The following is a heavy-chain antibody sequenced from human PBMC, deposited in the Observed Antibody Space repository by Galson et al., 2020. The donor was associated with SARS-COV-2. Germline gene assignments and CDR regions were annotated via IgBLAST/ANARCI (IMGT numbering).Heavy chain of an antibody. CDR1: GGSISRYY. D-gene: IGHD3-9*01. CDR3: ATIFYDILTGYSTLDY. CDR2: IDYSGST. V-gene: IGHV4-59*08. J-gene: IGHJ4*02. Sequence: ASETLSLTCSVSGGSISRYYWSWIWQPPGKGLEWIGHIDYSGSTNYNPSLKSRVTISVDTSKNQFSLKLSSVTAADTAVYYCATIFYDILTGYSTLDYWGQGILVTVSS.